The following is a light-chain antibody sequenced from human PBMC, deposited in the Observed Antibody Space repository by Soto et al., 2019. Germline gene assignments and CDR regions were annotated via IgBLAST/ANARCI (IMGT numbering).Light chain of an antibody. V-gene: IGKV3-20*01. J-gene: IGKJ5*01. CDR1: QSVSNNY. CDR3: QQYNTYST. CDR2: GAS. Sequence: EIVLTQSQGTLSLSPGERATLSCRASQSVSNNYLAWYQQKPGQAPRLLIYGASNRATGIPDRFSGSGSGTDFTLTISSLQPDDFATYYCQQYNTYSTFGQRTRLEN.